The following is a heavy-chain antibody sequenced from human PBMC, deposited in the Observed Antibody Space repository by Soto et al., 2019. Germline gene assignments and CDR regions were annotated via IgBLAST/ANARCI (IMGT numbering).Heavy chain of an antibody. CDR1: GFTSSSYG. CDR2: IWYDGSNK. J-gene: IGHJ6*02. D-gene: IGHD5-12*01. V-gene: IGHV3-33*01. Sequence: QVQLVESGGGVVQPGRSLRLSCAASGFTSSSYGMHWVRQAPGKGLEWVAVIWYDGSNKYYADSVKGRFTISRDNSKNTLYLQMNSLRAEDTAVYYCARDTVVATIGYYGMDVWGQGTTVTVSS. CDR3: ARDTVVATIGYYGMDV.